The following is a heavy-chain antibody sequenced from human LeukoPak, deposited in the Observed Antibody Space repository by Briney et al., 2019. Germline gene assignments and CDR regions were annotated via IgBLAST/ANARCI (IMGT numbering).Heavy chain of an antibody. Sequence: ASVKVSCKASGYTFTGYYMHWVRQAPGQGLEWMGWINPNSGGTNYAQKFQGWVTMTRDTSISTAYMELSRLRSDDTAVYYCARSYYDSSGYRVYYYYGMDVWGQGTTVTVSS. V-gene: IGHV1-2*04. D-gene: IGHD3-22*01. CDR3: ARSYYDSSGYRVYYYYGMDV. CDR1: GYTFTGYY. CDR2: INPNSGGT. J-gene: IGHJ6*02.